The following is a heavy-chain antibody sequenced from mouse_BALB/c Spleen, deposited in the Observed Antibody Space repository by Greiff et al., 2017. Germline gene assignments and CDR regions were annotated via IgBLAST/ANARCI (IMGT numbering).Heavy chain of an antibody. V-gene: IGHV5-12-2*01. CDR3: ARQGTTGGFAY. CDR2: ISNGGGST. CDR1: GFTFSSYT. Sequence: EVQVVESGGGLVQPGGSLKLSCAASGFTFSSYTMSWVRQTPEKRLEWVAYISNGGGSTYYPDTVKGRFTISRDNAKNTLYLQMSSLESEDTAMYYCARQGTTGGFAYWGQGTLVTVSA. D-gene: IGHD1-1*01. J-gene: IGHJ3*01.